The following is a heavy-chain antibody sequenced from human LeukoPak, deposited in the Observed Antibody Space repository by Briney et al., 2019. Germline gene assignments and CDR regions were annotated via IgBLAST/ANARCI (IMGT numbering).Heavy chain of an antibody. D-gene: IGHD6-19*01. V-gene: IGHV3-48*03. CDR2: ISSSGSTI. CDR3: ARAFGYSSGWYGDYYYMDV. J-gene: IGHJ6*03. Sequence: GGSLRLSCAASGFTFSSYEMNWVRQAPGKGLEWVSYISSSGSTIYYADSVKGRFTISRDNAKNSLYLQMNSLRAEDTAVYYCARAFGYSSGWYGDYYYMDVWGKGTTVAVSS. CDR1: GFTFSSYE.